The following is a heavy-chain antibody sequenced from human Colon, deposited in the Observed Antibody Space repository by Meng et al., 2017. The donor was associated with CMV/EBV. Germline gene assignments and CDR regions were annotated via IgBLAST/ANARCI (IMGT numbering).Heavy chain of an antibody. V-gene: IGHV3-30*04. CDR1: GVTFSNYA. Sequence: AAPGVTFSNYAMHWVRQAPGKGLEWAAVISHDGKNKYYIDSVKGRFTISRDNSKNTVYLQMSSLRADDTAVYYCASGGYSGYDTIDYWGQGALVTVSS. CDR3: ASGGYSGYDTIDY. CDR2: ISHDGKNK. J-gene: IGHJ4*02. D-gene: IGHD5-12*01.